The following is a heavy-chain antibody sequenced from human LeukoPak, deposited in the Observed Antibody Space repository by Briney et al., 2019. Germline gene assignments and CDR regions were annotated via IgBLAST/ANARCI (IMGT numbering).Heavy chain of an antibody. V-gene: IGHV3-30*04. CDR1: GFTFSSYA. J-gene: IGHJ4*02. Sequence: GGSLRLSGAASGFTFSSYAMHWVRQAPGKGLEWVAVISYDGSNKYYADSVKGRFTISRDNSKNTLYLQMNSLRAEDTAVYYCARESGSYQIFFDYWGQGTLVTVSS. CDR2: ISYDGSNK. D-gene: IGHD1-26*01. CDR3: ARESGSYQIFFDY.